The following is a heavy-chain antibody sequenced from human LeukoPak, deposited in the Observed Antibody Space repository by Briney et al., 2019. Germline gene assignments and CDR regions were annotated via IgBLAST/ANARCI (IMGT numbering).Heavy chain of an antibody. Sequence: PGGSLRLSCAGSGFTFSNSWMGWVRQAPGKGLEWVANVQHIGGETYYVDSVKGRFTISRDNAKNSLYLQMNSLRAEDTAVYYCASTPVHYGDYFDYWGQGTLVTVSS. CDR1: GFTFSNSW. CDR3: ASTPVHYGDYFDY. V-gene: IGHV3-7*01. D-gene: IGHD4-17*01. CDR2: VQHIGGET. J-gene: IGHJ4*02.